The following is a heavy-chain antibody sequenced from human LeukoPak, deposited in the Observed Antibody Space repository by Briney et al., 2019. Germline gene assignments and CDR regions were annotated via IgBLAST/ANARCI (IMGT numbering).Heavy chain of an antibody. CDR1: GFFFRDYY. CDR2: IISSGSDT. D-gene: IGHD1-1*01. J-gene: IGHJ3*02. CDR3: ARVGHNHAFDI. Sequence: PGVSLRLSCAASGFFFRDYYMTWIRQAPGKGLEWISYIISSGSDTNYADSVWGRITVSRDSAQNSLHLQMDSLRADDTAVYYCARVGHNHAFDIWGQGTVVTVSS. V-gene: IGHV3-11*03.